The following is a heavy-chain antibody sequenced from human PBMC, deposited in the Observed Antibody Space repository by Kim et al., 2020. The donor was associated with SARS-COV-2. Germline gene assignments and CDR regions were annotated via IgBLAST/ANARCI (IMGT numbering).Heavy chain of an antibody. CDR2: GSEQ. CDR3: ARGTDWPDY. V-gene: IGHV3-7*01. Sequence: GSEQNYVDSVRGRFAISRDNAKNSLYLQMNRLRVEDTAVYYCARGTDWPDYWGQGTLVTVSS. J-gene: IGHJ4*02. D-gene: IGHD3-9*01.